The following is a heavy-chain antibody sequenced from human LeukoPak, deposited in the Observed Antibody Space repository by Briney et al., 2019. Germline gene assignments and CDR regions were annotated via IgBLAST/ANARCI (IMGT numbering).Heavy chain of an antibody. CDR1: GFTFSSYG. Sequence: GGSLRLSCAASGFTFSSYGMHWVRQAPGKGLQWVAFIRYDGSNKYYADSVKGRFTISRDNSKNTLYLQMNSLRAEDTAVYYCAKEFLDRRWLQLGAFDYWGQGTLVTVSS. CDR3: AKEFLDRRWLQLGAFDY. J-gene: IGHJ4*02. V-gene: IGHV3-30*02. D-gene: IGHD5-24*01. CDR2: IRYDGSNK.